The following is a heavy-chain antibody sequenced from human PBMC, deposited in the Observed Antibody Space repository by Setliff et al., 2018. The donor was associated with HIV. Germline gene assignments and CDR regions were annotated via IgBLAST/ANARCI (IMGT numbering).Heavy chain of an antibody. J-gene: IGHJ6*03. CDR1: GGSISSSSYY. V-gene: IGHV4-39*07. CDR2: IYYSGST. D-gene: IGHD4-17*01. CDR3: VGIYADYSYYLDV. Sequence: SETLSLTCTVSGGSISSSSYYWGWIRQPPGKGLEWIGSIYYSGSTYYNPSLQSRVTILIDPSKNQFSLRLSSVTAADTAIYYCVGIYADYSYYLDVWGKGTTVTVSS.